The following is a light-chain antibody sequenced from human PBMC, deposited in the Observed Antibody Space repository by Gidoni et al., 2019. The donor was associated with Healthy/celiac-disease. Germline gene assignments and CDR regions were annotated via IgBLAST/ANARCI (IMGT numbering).Light chain of an antibody. J-gene: IGKJ4*01. Sequence: DIQMTQSPSSLSASVGDRDTITCRASQSISSYLTWYQQKPGKAPKLLIYAASSLQSGVPSRFSGSGSGTDFTLTISSLLPEDFATYYCQQSYSTPLTFGGGTKVEIK. CDR1: QSISSY. V-gene: IGKV1-39*01. CDR2: AAS. CDR3: QQSYSTPLT.